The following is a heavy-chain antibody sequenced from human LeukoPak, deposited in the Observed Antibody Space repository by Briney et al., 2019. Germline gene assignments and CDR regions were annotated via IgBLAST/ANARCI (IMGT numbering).Heavy chain of an antibody. V-gene: IGHV4-59*08. CDR3: ARGGTMTTVPL. J-gene: IGHJ4*02. D-gene: IGHD4-17*01. CDR2: IYYSVSGGGT. CDR1: GGSINNYY. Sequence: SETLSLTCTVSGGSINNYYWNWIRQPPGKGLELIGYIYYSVSGGGTNYNPSLKSRVTISADTSKNQFSLQLSSVTAADTAVYYCARGGTMTTVPLWVQGTLVSVSS.